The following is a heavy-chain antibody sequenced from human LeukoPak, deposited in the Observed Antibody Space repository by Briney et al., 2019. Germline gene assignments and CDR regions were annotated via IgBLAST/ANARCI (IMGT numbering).Heavy chain of an antibody. CDR3: ARETSRTVAVFDY. D-gene: IGHD6-19*01. J-gene: IGHJ4*02. CDR1: GYTFTSYA. CDR2: INAGNGNT. V-gene: IGHV1-3*01. Sequence: ASVKVSCKASGYTFTSYAMHWVRQAPGQRLEWMGWINAGNGNTKYSQKFQGRVTITRDTSASTAYMELSSLRSEDTAVYYCARETSRTVAVFDYWGQGTLDTVSS.